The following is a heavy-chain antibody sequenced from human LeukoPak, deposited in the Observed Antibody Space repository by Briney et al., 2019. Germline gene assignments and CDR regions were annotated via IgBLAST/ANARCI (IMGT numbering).Heavy chain of an antibody. V-gene: IGHV3-66*01. J-gene: IGHJ4*02. CDR1: GFTVSTNY. CDR2: IYSGGST. CDR3: ARGSGSYYSFDY. Sequence: GGSLRLSCAASGFTVSTNYMSWVRQAPGKGLEWVSVIYSGGSTYYADSVKGRFTISRDISKNTLYLQMNSLRAEDTAVYYCARGSGSYYSFDYWGQGTLVTVSS. D-gene: IGHD1-26*01.